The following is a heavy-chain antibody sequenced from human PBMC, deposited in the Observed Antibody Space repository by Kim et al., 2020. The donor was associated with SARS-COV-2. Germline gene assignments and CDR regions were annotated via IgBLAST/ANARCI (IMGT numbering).Heavy chain of an antibody. CDR3: AREVAAASNNWFDP. D-gene: IGHD2-2*01. J-gene: IGHJ5*02. V-gene: IGHV1-2*02. Sequence: YAQKVQGRVSMTRDTSTSTAYMELSRLRSDDTAVYFCAREVAAASNNWFDPWGQGTLVTVSS.